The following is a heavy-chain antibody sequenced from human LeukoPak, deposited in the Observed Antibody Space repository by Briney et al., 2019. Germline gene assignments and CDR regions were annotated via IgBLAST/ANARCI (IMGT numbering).Heavy chain of an antibody. D-gene: IGHD6-13*01. V-gene: IGHV4-59*01. J-gene: IGHJ4*02. CDR2: IYYSGST. CDR3: ARARYSSSWVDY. Sequence: SETLSLTCTVSAGSISSYYWSWIRQPPGKGLEWIGYIYYSGSTNYNPSLKSRVTISVDTSKNQFSLKLSSVTAADTAVYYCARARYSSSWVDYWGQGTLVTVSS. CDR1: AGSISSYY.